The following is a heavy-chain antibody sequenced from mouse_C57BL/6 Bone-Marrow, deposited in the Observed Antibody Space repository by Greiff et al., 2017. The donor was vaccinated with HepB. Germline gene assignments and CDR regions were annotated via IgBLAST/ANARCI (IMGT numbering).Heavy chain of an antibody. CDR2: SRNKANDYTT. CDR3: ARDAALAWFAY. V-gene: IGHV7-1*01. Sequence: EVQLVESGGGLVQSGRSLRLSCATSGFTFSDFYMEWVRQAPGKGLEWIAASRNKANDYTTEYSASVKGRFIVSRDTSQSILYLQMNALRAEDTAIYYCARDAALAWFAYWGQGTLVTVSA. J-gene: IGHJ3*01. CDR1: GFTFSDFY.